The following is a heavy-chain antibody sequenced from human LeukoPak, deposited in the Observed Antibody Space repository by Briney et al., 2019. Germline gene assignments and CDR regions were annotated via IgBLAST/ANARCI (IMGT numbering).Heavy chain of an antibody. CDR3: AIVVRGNYYYYYGMDV. CDR2: IIPILGIA. Sequence: GGSLRLSCAASGFSFSGYWMSWVRQAPGKGLEWMGRIIPILGIANYAQKFQGRVTITADKSTSTAYMELSSLRSEDTAVYYCAIVVRGNYYYYYGMDVWGQGTTVTVSS. CDR1: GFSFSGYW. J-gene: IGHJ6*02. V-gene: IGHV1-69*04. D-gene: IGHD3-10*01.